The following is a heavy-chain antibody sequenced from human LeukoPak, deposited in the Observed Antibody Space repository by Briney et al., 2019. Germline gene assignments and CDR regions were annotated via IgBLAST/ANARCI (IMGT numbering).Heavy chain of an antibody. CDR2: ISSSSSYI. D-gene: IGHD3-16*01. CDR3: ARDQMATLGEYYFDY. V-gene: IGHV3-21*01. CDR1: GFTFNNYR. Sequence: GGSLRLSCAASGFTFNNYRFNWVRQAPGKGLEWVSSISSSSSYIYYADSVKGRFTISRDNAKNSLYLQMNSLRAEDTAVYYCARDQMATLGEYYFDYWGQGTLVTVSS. J-gene: IGHJ4*02.